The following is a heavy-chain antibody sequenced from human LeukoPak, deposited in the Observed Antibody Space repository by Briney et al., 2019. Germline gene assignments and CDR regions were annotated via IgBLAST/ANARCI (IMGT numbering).Heavy chain of an antibody. D-gene: IGHD6-25*01. CDR3: ASAGGTSPTLDY. CDR2: IYYSGNT. V-gene: IGHV4-59*01. CDR1: GASISSYY. J-gene: IGHJ4*02. Sequence: SETLSLTCTVSGASISSYYWSWIRRPPGKGLEWIGDIYYSGNTNYNPSLKSRVTISIDTSKSQVSLRLSAVTAADTAVYFCASAGGTSPTLDYWGRGALVTVSS.